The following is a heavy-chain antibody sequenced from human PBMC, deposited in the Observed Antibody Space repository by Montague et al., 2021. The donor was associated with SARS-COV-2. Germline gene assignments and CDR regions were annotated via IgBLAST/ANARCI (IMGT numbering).Heavy chain of an antibody. V-gene: IGHV3-48*03. J-gene: IGHJ3*02. CDR2: ISTSAYTT. CDR1: GFTFSNYD. CDR3: TRDYRSIVGDGLDI. D-gene: IGHD3-16*02. Sequence: SLRLSCAASGFTFSNYDMNWVRQAPGKGPEWISYISTSAYTTSYAGSVKGRFTISRDNSKNSLYLQMNSLRVEDTAVYYCTRDYRSIVGDGLDIWGQGTKVTVSS.